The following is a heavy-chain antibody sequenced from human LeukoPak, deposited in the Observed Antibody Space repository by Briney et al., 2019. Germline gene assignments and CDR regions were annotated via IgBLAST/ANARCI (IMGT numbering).Heavy chain of an antibody. V-gene: IGHV4-34*01. CDR3: ARRPLGGMDV. D-gene: IGHD7-27*01. CDR2: INHSGST. Sequence: SETLSPTCTVSGGSISSYYWSWIRQPPGKGLEWIGEINHSGSTNYNPSLKSRVTISVDTSKNQFSLRLNSVTAADTAVYYCARRPLGGMDVWGQGTTVTVSS. J-gene: IGHJ6*02. CDR1: GGSISSYY.